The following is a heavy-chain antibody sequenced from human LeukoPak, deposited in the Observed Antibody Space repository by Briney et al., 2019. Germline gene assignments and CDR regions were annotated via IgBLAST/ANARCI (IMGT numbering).Heavy chain of an antibody. J-gene: IGHJ4*02. CDR2: LYLGDSDS. Sequence: GESLKISCKAYGYSFFSNYWIAWVRQMPGKGLEWMGILYLGDSDSRYSPSFQGQVTISADRSISTAYLHWSSLKVSDTAMYYCARASRDGYNQNFDYWGQGTLVTVSS. CDR3: ARASRDGYNQNFDY. D-gene: IGHD5-24*01. CDR1: GYSFFSNYW. V-gene: IGHV5-51*01.